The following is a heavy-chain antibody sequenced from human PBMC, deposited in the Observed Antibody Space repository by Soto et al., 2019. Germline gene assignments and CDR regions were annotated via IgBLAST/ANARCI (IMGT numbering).Heavy chain of an antibody. Sequence: SETLSLTCSVSGVSLTSYYWSWIRQTPGKTLEWIGCIFYNGTTNYNPSLKSRVTISLDMSKNQFSLKLKSVSAEDKALYYCARGKGTHRYWGPGTLVTVSS. CDR1: GVSLTSYY. D-gene: IGHD3-10*01. V-gene: IGHV4-59*01. CDR3: ARGKGTHRY. J-gene: IGHJ4*02. CDR2: IFYNGTT.